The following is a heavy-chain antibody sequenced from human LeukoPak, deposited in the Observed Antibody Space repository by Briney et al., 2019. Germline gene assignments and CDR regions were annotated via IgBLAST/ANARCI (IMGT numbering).Heavy chain of an antibody. D-gene: IGHD4-17*01. J-gene: IGHJ4*02. Sequence: GGSLRLSCAASGFTFSSYSMNWVRQAPGKGLEWVSYISSSSSTIYCADSVKGRSTISRDNAKNSLYLQMNSLRDEDTAVYYCASVGRRGFAVTTSDYWGQGTLVTVSS. V-gene: IGHV3-48*02. CDR1: GFTFSSYS. CDR3: ASVGRRGFAVTTSDY. CDR2: ISSSSSTI.